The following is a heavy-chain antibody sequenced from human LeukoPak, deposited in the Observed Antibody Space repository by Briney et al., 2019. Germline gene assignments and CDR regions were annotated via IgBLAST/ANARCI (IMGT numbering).Heavy chain of an antibody. CDR2: TSTSGGSA. Sequence: PGGSLRLSCAASGFTFSNNAMSWVRQAPGKGLEWVPATSTSGGSAYYADSVKGRFTISRDNSKNTLYLQMDSLRADDTAVYYCARYSGSYYYPPAWDLWGQGTLVTVSS. D-gene: IGHD1-26*01. CDR3: ARYSGSYYYPPAWDL. CDR1: GFTFSNNA. J-gene: IGHJ4*02. V-gene: IGHV3-23*01.